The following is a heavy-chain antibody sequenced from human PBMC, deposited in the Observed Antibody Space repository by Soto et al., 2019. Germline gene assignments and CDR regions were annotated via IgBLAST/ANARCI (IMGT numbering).Heavy chain of an antibody. V-gene: IGHV3-21*01. CDR2: IGSYRSFI. D-gene: IGHD3-16*01. J-gene: IGHJ3*01. Sequence: EVQLVESGGGLVKPGGSLRLSCAASGLTLSTYNMNWVSQAPGKGLEWISFIGSYRSFISYADSVKGRFTISRDNANNALYLQMNSLRAGDTAVYYCARDLGISERAFDGWGQGTMVTVSS. CDR1: GLTLSTYN. CDR3: ARDLGISERAFDG.